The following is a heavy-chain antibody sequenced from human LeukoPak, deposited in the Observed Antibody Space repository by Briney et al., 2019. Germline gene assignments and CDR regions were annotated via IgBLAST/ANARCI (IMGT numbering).Heavy chain of an antibody. V-gene: IGHV1-69*01. CDR1: GGTFSSYA. Sequence: ASVKVSCKASGGTFSSYAISWVRQAPGQGLEWMGGIIPIFGTANYAQKFQGRVTITADESTSTAYMELSSLRSEDTAVYYCARVADSSGYALFDYWGQGTLVTVSS. CDR2: IIPIFGTA. D-gene: IGHD3-22*01. CDR3: ARVADSSGYALFDY. J-gene: IGHJ4*02.